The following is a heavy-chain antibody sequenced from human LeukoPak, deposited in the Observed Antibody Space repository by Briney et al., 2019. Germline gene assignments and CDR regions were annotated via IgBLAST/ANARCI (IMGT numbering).Heavy chain of an antibody. J-gene: IGHJ4*02. CDR1: GGSISSSSYY. CDR2: IYHSGST. CDR3: ARRVREIVSALDY. V-gene: IGHV4-61*05. Sequence: SETLSLTCTVSGGSISSSSYYWGWIRQPPGKGLEWIGYIYHSGSTNYNPSLKSRVTISVDTSKNQFSLKLSSVTATDTAVYYCARRVREIVSALDYWGQGTLVTVSS. D-gene: IGHD3-10*01.